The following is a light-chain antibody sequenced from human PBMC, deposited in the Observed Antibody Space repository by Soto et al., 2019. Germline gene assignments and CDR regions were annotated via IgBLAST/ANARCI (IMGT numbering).Light chain of an antibody. CDR3: MQTLYPPT. J-gene: IGKJ3*01. V-gene: IGKV2-28*01. CDR1: QSLLHSDGYNY. CDR2: LGS. Sequence: VMTQSPLSLPVTPGEPASISCRSSQSLLHSDGYNYVDWYLEKPGQSPQLLIYLGSNRASGVPDRFCGSASATDFTLTIGRVEPEDVGVYYCMQTLYPPTFGPGTKVDIK.